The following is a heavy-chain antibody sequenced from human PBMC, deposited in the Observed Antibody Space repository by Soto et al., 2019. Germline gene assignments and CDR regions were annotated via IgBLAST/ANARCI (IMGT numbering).Heavy chain of an antibody. CDR3: ARDGVAAGNINFDY. D-gene: IGHD6-19*01. CDR2: ISGDSGNT. J-gene: IGHJ4*01. V-gene: IGHV1-3*01. CDR1: GYMFTKSA. Sequence: ASVKVSCKASGYMFTKSAMHWVRQAPGQRLEWMGWISGDSGNTKYSPKLQDRVTITRDTSASTAYMELSRLRSEDTALYYCARDGVAAGNINFDYWGQGTLVTVSS.